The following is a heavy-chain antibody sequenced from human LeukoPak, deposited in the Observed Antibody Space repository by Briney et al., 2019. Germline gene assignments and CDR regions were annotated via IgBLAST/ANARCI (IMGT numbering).Heavy chain of an antibody. J-gene: IGHJ5*02. CDR1: GFTFSSYG. Sequence: GGSLRLSCAASGFTFSSYGMNWVRQAPGKGLEWVSHIRSSSETFYADSVKGRFTISRDNARNSLYLQMNNLRGEDTAIYYCARDAGNSGYGCDLWGQGTLVTVSS. CDR2: IRSSSET. D-gene: IGHD5-12*01. CDR3: ARDAGNSGYGCDL. V-gene: IGHV3-48*01.